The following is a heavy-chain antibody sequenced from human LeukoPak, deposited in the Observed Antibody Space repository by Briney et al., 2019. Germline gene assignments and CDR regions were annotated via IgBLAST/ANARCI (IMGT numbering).Heavy chain of an antibody. Sequence: GSLRLSCVASGFTFSSYAMHWARQAPGKGLEYVSAISSNGGSTYYANSVKGRFTISRDNSKNTLYLQMGSLRAEDMAVYHCARRGNYYGDSMDHWGQGTLVTVSS. CDR2: ISSNGGST. J-gene: IGHJ4*02. V-gene: IGHV3-64*01. D-gene: IGHD4-17*01. CDR3: ARRGNYYGDSMDH. CDR1: GFTFSSYA.